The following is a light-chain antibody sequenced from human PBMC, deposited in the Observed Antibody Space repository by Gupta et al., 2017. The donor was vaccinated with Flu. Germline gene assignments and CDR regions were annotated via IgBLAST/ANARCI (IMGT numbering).Light chain of an antibody. CDR2: AAS. Sequence: QMTVSPSSLAASVGDRVTFTRRASQDIRSYSVWCQQKPGKAPKSLIYAASTLQSAVTSRVSGRGSGTVFTHSISRRQPEVLANEYCQPYTSSQLTFGQWT. J-gene: IGKJ1*01. V-gene: IGKV1-16*01. CDR1: QDIRSY. CDR3: QPYTSSQLT.